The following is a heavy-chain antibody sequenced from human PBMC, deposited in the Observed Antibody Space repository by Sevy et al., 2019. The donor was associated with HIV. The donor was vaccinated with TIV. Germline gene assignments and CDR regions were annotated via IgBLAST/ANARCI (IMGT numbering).Heavy chain of an antibody. Sequence: GESLKISCKGSGYSFTSYWIGWVRQMPGKGLEWMGIIYPGDSDTRYSPSFQGKVTISADKSISTAYVKWSSLKASDTAMYYCARQYYYGSGSYYGWFDPWGQGTLVTVSS. CDR3: ARQYYYGSGSYYGWFDP. J-gene: IGHJ5*02. CDR2: IYPGDSDT. D-gene: IGHD3-10*01. CDR1: GYSFTSYW. V-gene: IGHV5-51*01.